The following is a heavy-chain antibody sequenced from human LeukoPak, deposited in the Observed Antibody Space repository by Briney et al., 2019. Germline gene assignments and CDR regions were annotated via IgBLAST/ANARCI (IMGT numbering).Heavy chain of an antibody. Sequence: SETLSLTCTVSGGSISSYYWSWIRQPPGKGLEWIGYIYYSGSTNYNPSLKSRVTVSVDTSKNQFSLKLSSVTAADTAVYYCARERPGIAVAGNYYYYYMDVWGKGTTVTVSS. CDR1: GGSISSYY. CDR3: ARERPGIAVAGNYYYYYMDV. V-gene: IGHV4-59*01. CDR2: IYYSGST. D-gene: IGHD6-19*01. J-gene: IGHJ6*03.